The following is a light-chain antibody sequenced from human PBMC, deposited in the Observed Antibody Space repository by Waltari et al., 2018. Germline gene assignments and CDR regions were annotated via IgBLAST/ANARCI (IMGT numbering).Light chain of an antibody. CDR3: SSYTTSSAPGV. J-gene: IGLJ1*01. CDR1: DSDVGAYDF. V-gene: IGLV2-14*01. CDR2: EVS. Sequence: QSALTQPASVSGSPGQSITISCSGTDSDVGAYDFVSWYQQPPGKAPHLIIYEVSNRPTGISNRFSASKSCNTAFPTISGLQAEDEADYYCSSYTTSSAPGVFGTGTRVTVL.